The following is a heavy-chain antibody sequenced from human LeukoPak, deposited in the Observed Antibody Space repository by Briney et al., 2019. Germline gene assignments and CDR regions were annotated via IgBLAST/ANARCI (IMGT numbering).Heavy chain of an antibody. V-gene: IGHV3-21*01. D-gene: IGHD6-19*01. CDR1: GFTFSSYS. CDR2: ISSSSSYI. J-gene: IGHJ4*02. CDR3: ARVGWTQTGYSSGFDY. Sequence: GGSLRLSCAASGFTFSSYSMNWVRQAPGKGLEWVSSISSSSSYIYYADSVKGRFTISRDNAKNSLYLQMNSLRAEDTAVYYCARVGWTQTGYSSGFDYWGQGTLVTVSS.